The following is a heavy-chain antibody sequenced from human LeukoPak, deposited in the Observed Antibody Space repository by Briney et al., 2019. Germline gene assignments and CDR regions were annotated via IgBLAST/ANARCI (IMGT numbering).Heavy chain of an antibody. J-gene: IGHJ4*02. CDR3: ARMIRGVYIDY. D-gene: IGHD3-10*01. CDR1: GFTFSIYA. V-gene: IGHV3-23*01. CDR2: FGVSGNT. Sequence: GGSLRLPCAASGFTFSIYAMSWVRQAPGKGLEWVSCFGVSGNTYYADSVKGRFTISRDSSKNTLYLEMSSLRAEDTAVYSCARMIRGVYIDYWGQGTLVTVSS.